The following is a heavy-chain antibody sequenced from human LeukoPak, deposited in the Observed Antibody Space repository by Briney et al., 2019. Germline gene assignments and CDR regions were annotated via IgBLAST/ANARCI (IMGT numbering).Heavy chain of an antibody. V-gene: IGHV1-2*02. CDR3: ARDGAVAGAIDY. D-gene: IGHD6-19*01. Sequence: ASVKVSCRASGYTFTGYYMHWVRQAPGQGLEWMGWINPNSGGTNYAQKFQGRVTMTRGTSISTAYMELSRLRSDDTAVYYCARDGAVAGAIDYWGQGTLVTVSS. J-gene: IGHJ4*02. CDR2: INPNSGGT. CDR1: GYTFTGYY.